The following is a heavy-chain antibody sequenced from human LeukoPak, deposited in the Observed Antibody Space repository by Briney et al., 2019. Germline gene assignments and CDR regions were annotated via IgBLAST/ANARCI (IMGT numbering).Heavy chain of an antibody. J-gene: IGHJ4*02. D-gene: IGHD1/OR15-1a*01. CDR3: ATEQEGRRAAFDH. CDR1: GFTFSSYD. Sequence: GGSLTLSCAASGFTFSSYDMHWLRQATGKGLEWVSAIGTAGDTYYPGSVKGRFTISRDNSQNTLYLHMSSLRAEDPAIYYCATEQEGRRAAFDHWGQGTLVTVSS. CDR2: IGTAGDT. V-gene: IGHV3-13*01.